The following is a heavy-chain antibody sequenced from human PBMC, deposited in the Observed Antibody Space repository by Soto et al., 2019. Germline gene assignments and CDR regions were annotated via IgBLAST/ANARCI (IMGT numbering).Heavy chain of an antibody. Sequence: VQLVESGGGVVQPGRSLRLSCKASGFTFSTFGMHWVRQAPGKGLEWVAVISYAGRKKYYADSVRGRFTISTDNSNNTLYLQMDSLRPDDTSVYYCAKERPRYCSGGSCPFDYWGQGTLVTVSS. D-gene: IGHD2-15*01. CDR3: AKERPRYCSGGSCPFDY. CDR2: ISYAGRKK. CDR1: GFTFSTFG. V-gene: IGHV3-30*18. J-gene: IGHJ4*02.